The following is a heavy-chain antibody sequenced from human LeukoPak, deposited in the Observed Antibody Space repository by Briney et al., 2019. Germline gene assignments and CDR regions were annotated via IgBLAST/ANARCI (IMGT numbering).Heavy chain of an antibody. CDR2: GSGAST. J-gene: IGHJ3*02. CDR3: AKDGEYSGAVGAFDI. D-gene: IGHD5-12*01. Sequence: GSGASTYYAASGKGRFTISRDNSKHTLYLQMNSLRAEDTAVYYCAKDGEYSGAVGAFDIWGQGTMVTVSS. V-gene: IGHV3-23*01.